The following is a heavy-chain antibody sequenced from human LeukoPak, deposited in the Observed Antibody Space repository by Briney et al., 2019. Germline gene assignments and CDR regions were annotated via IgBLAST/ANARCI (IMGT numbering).Heavy chain of an antibody. Sequence: GGSLRLSCAASGFTFSADWMHWVRQAPGKGLVWVSRTNNDESSTSYADSVKGRFTISRDNARNTLYLQMNSLRAEDTAVYYCARFRARSGYYGFDIWGQGTMVIVSS. D-gene: IGHD3-22*01. J-gene: IGHJ3*02. CDR3: ARFRARSGYYGFDI. CDR1: GFTFSADW. CDR2: TNNDESST. V-gene: IGHV3-74*01.